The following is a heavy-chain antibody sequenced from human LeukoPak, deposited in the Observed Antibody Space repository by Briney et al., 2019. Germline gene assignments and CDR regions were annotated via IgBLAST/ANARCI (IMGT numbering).Heavy chain of an antibody. V-gene: IGHV1-18*01. Sequence: ASVKVSCKASGDTFTSCGISWVRHAPGQGLEWMGWISAYNGNTNYAQKLQGRVTMTTDTSTSTDYMELRRLRSDDTAVSYCARGKLRSPEESYFHYWGQGTLVTVSS. CDR3: ARGKLRSPEESYFHY. J-gene: IGHJ4*02. CDR1: GDTFTSCG. D-gene: IGHD3-10*01. CDR2: ISAYNGNT.